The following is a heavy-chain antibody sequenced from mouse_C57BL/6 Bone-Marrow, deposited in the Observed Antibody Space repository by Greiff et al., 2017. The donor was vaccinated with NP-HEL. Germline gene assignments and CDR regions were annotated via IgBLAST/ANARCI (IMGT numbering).Heavy chain of an antibody. CDR1: GYTFTSYG. D-gene: IGHD1-1*02. CDR3: ARSGSYYGTPFAY. CDR2: IYSRSGNT. Sequence: QVQLKQSGAELARPGASVKLSCKASGYTFTSYGISWVKQRTGQGLEWIGEIYSRSGNTYYNEKFKGKATLTADKSSSTAYMELRSLTSEDSAVYFCARSGSYYGTPFAYWGTGTTVTVSS. J-gene: IGHJ1*03. V-gene: IGHV1-81*01.